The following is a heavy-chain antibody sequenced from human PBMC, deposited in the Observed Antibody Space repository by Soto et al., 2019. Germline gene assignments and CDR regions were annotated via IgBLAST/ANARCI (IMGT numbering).Heavy chain of an antibody. CDR1: GGSISSSNW. D-gene: IGHD5-18*01. CDR3: ARDSVDTAMGSRYFDL. J-gene: IGHJ2*01. Sequence: QVQLQESGPGLVKPSGTLSLTCAVSGGSISSSNWWSWVRQPPGKGLEWIGEIYHSGSTNYNPSLKSRVTISXXKXKXXFSLKLSSVTAADTAVYYCARDSVDTAMGSRYFDLWGRGTLVTVSS. V-gene: IGHV4-4*02. CDR2: IYHSGST.